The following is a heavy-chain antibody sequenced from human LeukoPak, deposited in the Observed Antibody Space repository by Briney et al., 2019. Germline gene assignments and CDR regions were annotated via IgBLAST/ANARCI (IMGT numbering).Heavy chain of an antibody. Sequence: GESLKISCKGPGYSFTSYWIGWVRQMPGKGLEWMGIIYPGDSDTRYSPSFQGQVTISADKSISTAYLQWSSLKASDTAMYYCARVPRITMIVVVRGAFDIWGQGTMVTVSS. CDR2: IYPGDSDT. CDR3: ARVPRITMIVVVRGAFDI. D-gene: IGHD3-22*01. CDR1: GYSFTSYW. V-gene: IGHV5-51*01. J-gene: IGHJ3*02.